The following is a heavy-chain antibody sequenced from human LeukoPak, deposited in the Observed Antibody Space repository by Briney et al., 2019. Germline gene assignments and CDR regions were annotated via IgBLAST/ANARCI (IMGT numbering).Heavy chain of an antibody. CDR2: INHSGST. V-gene: IGHV4-34*01. J-gene: IGHJ4*02. CDR1: GGSFSGYY. CDR3: ARGGNNWNYFDY. D-gene: IGHD1-20*01. Sequence: SETLSLTCAVYGGSFSGYYWSWIRQPPGKGLEWIGEINHSGSTNYNPSLKSRVTISVDTSKNQFSLKLSSVTAADTAVYYCARGGNNWNYFDYWGQGTLVTVSS.